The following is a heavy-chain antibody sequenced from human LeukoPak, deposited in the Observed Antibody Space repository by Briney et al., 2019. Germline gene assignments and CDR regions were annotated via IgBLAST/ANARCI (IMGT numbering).Heavy chain of an antibody. CDR2: INPNSGGT. CDR1: GYTFTGYY. V-gene: IGHV1-2*02. Sequence: ASVKVSCKASGYTFTGYYMHWVRQAPGQGLEWMGWINPNSGGTNYAKKFQGRVTMTRDTSISTAYMELSRLRSDDTAVYYCARGGGSYYATSDYWGQGTLVTVSS. J-gene: IGHJ4*02. CDR3: ARGGGSYYATSDY. D-gene: IGHD1-26*01.